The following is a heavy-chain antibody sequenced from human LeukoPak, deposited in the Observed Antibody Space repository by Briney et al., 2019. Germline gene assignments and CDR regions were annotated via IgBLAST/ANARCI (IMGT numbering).Heavy chain of an antibody. CDR3: ARDDVAVAGDDY. CDR1: GFTVSSNY. Sequence: SGGSLRLSCATSGFTVSSNYMTWVRQAPGKGLEWVSVIYTDGSTFYADSVKGRFTISRDSSRNTLYLQMNSLRAEDTAVYYCARDDVAVAGDDYWGQGTLVTVSS. J-gene: IGHJ4*02. CDR2: IYTDGST. D-gene: IGHD6-19*01. V-gene: IGHV3-53*01.